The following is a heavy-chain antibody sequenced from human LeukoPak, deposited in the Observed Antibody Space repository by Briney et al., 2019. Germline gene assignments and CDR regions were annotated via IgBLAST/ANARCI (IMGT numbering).Heavy chain of an antibody. CDR2: IYHSGST. CDR3: AREIVVVPAAYDY. CDR1: GYSISSGYY. Sequence: PSETLSLTCTVSGYSISSGYYWGWIRQPPGMGLEWIGSIYHSGSTYYNPSLKSRVTISVDTSKNQFSLKLSSVTAADTAVYYCAREIVVVPAAYDYWGQGTLVTVSS. J-gene: IGHJ4*02. V-gene: IGHV4-38-2*02. D-gene: IGHD2-2*01.